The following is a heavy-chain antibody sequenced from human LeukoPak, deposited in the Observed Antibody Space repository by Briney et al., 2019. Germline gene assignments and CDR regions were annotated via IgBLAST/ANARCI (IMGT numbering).Heavy chain of an antibody. Sequence: ASVKVSCKASRYTFSRFHINWVRRATGQGLEWMGWMNPNSGNTGYAQKFQGRVTITRNTSISTAYMELSSLRSEDTTVYYCARRPMYSSSPLGYWGQGILVTVSS. V-gene: IGHV1-8*03. J-gene: IGHJ4*02. D-gene: IGHD6-6*01. CDR1: RYTFSRFH. CDR2: MNPNSGNT. CDR3: ARRPMYSSSPLGY.